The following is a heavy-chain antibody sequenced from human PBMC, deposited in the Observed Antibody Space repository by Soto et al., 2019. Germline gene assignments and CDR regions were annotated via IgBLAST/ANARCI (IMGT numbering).Heavy chain of an antibody. Sequence: LXLSFAASGVTFSIYCMSWGLQAPGKGLEWVANIKQDGSEKYYVDSVKGRFTISRDNAKNSLYLQMNSLRAEDTAVYYCARDRAYYYDSSGYSLDYWGQATLATVSS. V-gene: IGHV3-7*03. CDR1: GVTFSIYC. D-gene: IGHD3-22*01. J-gene: IGHJ4*02. CDR3: ARDRAYYYDSSGYSLDY. CDR2: IKQDGSEK.